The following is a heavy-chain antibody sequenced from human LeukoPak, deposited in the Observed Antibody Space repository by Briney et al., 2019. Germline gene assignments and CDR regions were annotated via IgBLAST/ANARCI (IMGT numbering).Heavy chain of an antibody. D-gene: IGHD5-24*01. J-gene: IGHJ4*02. V-gene: IGHV3-23*01. Sequence: PGGSLRLSCAASGFTFSNYAMNWVRQAPGKGLEWVSTIGSSGGSTYYADSVTGRFTISRDNSKNTLYLQMNSLRAEDTAEYYCAKVFRDGYNYPFDYWGQGTLVTVSS. CDR1: GFTFSNYA. CDR3: AKVFRDGYNYPFDY. CDR2: IGSSGGST.